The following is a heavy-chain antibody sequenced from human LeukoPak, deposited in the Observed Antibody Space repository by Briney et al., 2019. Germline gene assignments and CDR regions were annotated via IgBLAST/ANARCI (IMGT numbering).Heavy chain of an antibody. D-gene: IGHD1-26*01. CDR2: INHSGST. Sequence: SETLSLTCAVYGGSFSGYYWSWIRQPPGKGLEWIGEINHSGSTNYNPSLKSRVTISVDTRKNQFSLKLSSVTAADTAVYYCARAPMWESFDYWGQGTLVTVSS. CDR1: GGSFSGYY. CDR3: ARAPMWESFDY. J-gene: IGHJ4*02. V-gene: IGHV4-34*01.